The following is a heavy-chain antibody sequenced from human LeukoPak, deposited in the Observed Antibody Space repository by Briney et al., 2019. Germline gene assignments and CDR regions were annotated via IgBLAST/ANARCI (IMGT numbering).Heavy chain of an antibody. J-gene: IGHJ4*02. CDR2: INHSGST. Sequence: SETLSLTCAVYGGSFSGYYWSWIRQPPGKGLEWIGEINHSGSTNYNPSLKSRVTISVDTSKNQFSLKLSSVTAADTAVYYCARVDLRYFDWFLSRSFDYRGQGTLVTVSS. V-gene: IGHV4-34*01. CDR3: ARVDLRYFDWFLSRSFDY. D-gene: IGHD3-9*01. CDR1: GGSFSGYY.